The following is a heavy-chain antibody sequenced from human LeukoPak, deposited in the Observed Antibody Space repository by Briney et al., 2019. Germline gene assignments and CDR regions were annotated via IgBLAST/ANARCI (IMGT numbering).Heavy chain of an antibody. CDR1: GGTFSSYA. CDR3: ARGRQLERLYAFDI. J-gene: IGHJ3*02. D-gene: IGHD1-1*01. CDR2: IIPIFGTA. Sequence: SVKVSCKASGGTFSSYAISWVRQAPGQGLEWMGGIIPIFGTANYAQKFQGRVTITVDESTSTAYMELSSLRSEDTAVYYCARGRQLERLYAFDIWGQGTMVTVSS. V-gene: IGHV1-69*01.